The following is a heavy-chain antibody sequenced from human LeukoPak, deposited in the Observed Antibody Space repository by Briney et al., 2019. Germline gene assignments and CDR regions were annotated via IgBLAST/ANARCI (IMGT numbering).Heavy chain of an antibody. CDR2: ISSSGSTI. CDR1: GFTFSSYE. CDR3: ASGLSYSSGWSLDY. D-gene: IGHD6-19*01. V-gene: IGHV3-48*03. Sequence: AGGSLRLSCAAPGFTFSSYEMNWVRQAPGKGLEWVSYISSSGSTIYYADSVKGRFTISRDNAKNSLYLQMNSLRAEDTAVYYCASGLSYSSGWSLDYWGQGTLVTVSS. J-gene: IGHJ4*02.